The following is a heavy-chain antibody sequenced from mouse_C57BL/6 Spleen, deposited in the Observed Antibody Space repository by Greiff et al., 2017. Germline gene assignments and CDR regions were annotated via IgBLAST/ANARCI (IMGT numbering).Heavy chain of an antibody. CDR3: ARTTGTPLDY. J-gene: IGHJ2*01. D-gene: IGHD4-1*02. CDR1: GFTFSDYG. CDR2: ISSGSSTI. V-gene: IGHV5-17*01. Sequence: EVKLMESGGGLVKPGGSLKLSCAASGFTFSDYGMHWVRQAPEKGLEWVAYISSGSSTIYSADTVKGRFTISRDNAKNTLFLQMTSLRSEDTAMYYCARTTGTPLDYWGQGTTLTVSS.